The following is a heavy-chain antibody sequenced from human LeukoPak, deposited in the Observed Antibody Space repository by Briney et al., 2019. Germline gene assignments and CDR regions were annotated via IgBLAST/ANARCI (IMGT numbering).Heavy chain of an antibody. D-gene: IGHD6-6*01. J-gene: IGHJ4*02. Sequence: SETLSLTFTVSGGSISGYYWTWIRQPPGKGLEWIGYIYSSGSTNYNPSLKSRVTISVDTSKNQFSLRLSSVTAADTAVYYCARHRYTSSSSYFDFWGQGTLVTVSS. CDR3: ARHRYTSSSSYFDF. CDR1: GGSISGYY. V-gene: IGHV4-59*08. CDR2: IYSSGST.